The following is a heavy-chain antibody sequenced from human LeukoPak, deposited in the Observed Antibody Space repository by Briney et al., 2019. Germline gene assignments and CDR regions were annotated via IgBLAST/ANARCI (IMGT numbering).Heavy chain of an antibody. CDR3: ARVIGWSLFDC. V-gene: IGHV3-33*01. CDR2: IWYDGSKE. CDR1: GFTFSSYG. D-gene: IGHD2-15*01. Sequence: PGGSLRLSCAASGFTFSSYGMHWVRQAPGKGLEWVAVIWYDGSKEYLADSVKGRFTISRDNSKNTVYLQMNSLKTEDTAVYYCARVIGWSLFDCWGQRTLVTVSS. J-gene: IGHJ4*02.